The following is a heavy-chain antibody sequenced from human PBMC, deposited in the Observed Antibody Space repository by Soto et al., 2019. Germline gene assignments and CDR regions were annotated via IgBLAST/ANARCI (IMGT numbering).Heavy chain of an antibody. D-gene: IGHD3-22*01. CDR2: IIHIFGTA. J-gene: IGHJ6*02. Sequence: QVQLVQSGAEVKKPGSSVKVSCKASGGTFSSYAISWVRQAPGQGLEWMGGIIHIFGTANYAQKFQGRVTITADESTSTAYMELSSLRSEDTAVYYCARGRYYYDSSGYRPKYYYGMDVWGQGTTVTVSS. V-gene: IGHV1-69*01. CDR1: GGTFSSYA. CDR3: ARGRYYYDSSGYRPKYYYGMDV.